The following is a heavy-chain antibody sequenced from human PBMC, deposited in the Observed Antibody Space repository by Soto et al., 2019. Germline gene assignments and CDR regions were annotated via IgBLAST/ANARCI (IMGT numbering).Heavy chain of an antibody. CDR1: GGSFSGYY. J-gene: IGHJ6*02. V-gene: IGHV4-34*01. CDR3: ARGTYSGSFYYYYGMDV. D-gene: IGHD1-26*01. CDR2: INHSGST. Sequence: SETLSLTCAVYGGSFSGYYWSWIRQPPGKGLEWIGEINHSGSTNYNPSLKSRVTISVDTSKNQFSLKLRSVTAADTAVYYCARGTYSGSFYYYYGMDVWGQGTTVTVSS.